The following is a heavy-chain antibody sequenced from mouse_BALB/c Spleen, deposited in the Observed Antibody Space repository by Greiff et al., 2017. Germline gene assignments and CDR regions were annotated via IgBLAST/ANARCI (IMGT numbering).Heavy chain of an antibody. CDR1: GFNIKDYY. V-gene: IGHV14-4*02. Sequence: VKLQQSGAELVRSGASVKLSCTASGFNIKDYYMHWVKQRPEQGLEWIGWIDPENGDTEYAPKFQGKATMTADTSSNTAYLQLSSLTSEDTAVYYCNAWGGNYFPFDYWGQGTTLTVSS. J-gene: IGHJ2*01. CDR3: NAWGGNYFPFDY. CDR2: IDPENGDT. D-gene: IGHD2-1*01.